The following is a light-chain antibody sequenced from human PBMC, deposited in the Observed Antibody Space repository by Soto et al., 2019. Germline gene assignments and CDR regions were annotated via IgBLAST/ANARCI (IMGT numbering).Light chain of an antibody. CDR1: QSISSN. Sequence: EIVMTQSPATLSVSPGERATLSCRASQSISSNLAWYQQKPGQAPRLLIYGASTRATGIPATFSGSGSGTAFTLTISSLQYEDFAVYYCQQYNNWPFTFGPGTKVDIK. J-gene: IGKJ3*01. CDR3: QQYNNWPFT. V-gene: IGKV3-15*01. CDR2: GAS.